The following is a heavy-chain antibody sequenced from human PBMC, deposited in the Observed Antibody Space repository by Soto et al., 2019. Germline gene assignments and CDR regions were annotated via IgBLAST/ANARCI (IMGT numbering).Heavy chain of an antibody. D-gene: IGHD4-4*01. V-gene: IGHV3-53*01. CDR1: GFTVSSNY. CDR2: IYSGGST. J-gene: IGHJ2*01. CDR3: AREVTHWYFDL. Sequence: GGSLRLSCAASGFTVSSNYMSWVRQAPGKGLEWVSVIYSGGSTYYADSVKGRFTISRDNSKNTLYLQMNSLRAEDTAVYYCAREVTHWYFDLWGRGTLVTVSS.